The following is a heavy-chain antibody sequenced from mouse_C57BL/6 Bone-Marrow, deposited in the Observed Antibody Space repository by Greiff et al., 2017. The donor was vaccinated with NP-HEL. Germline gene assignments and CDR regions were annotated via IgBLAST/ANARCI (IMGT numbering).Heavy chain of an antibody. CDR3: ARADYDVYFDV. Sequence: LVESGAELARPGASVKMSCKASGYTFTSYTMHWVKQRPGQGLEWIGYINPSSGYTKYNQKFKDKATLTADKSSSTAYMQLSSLTSEDSAVYYCARADYDVYFDVWGTGTTVTVSS. V-gene: IGHV1-4*01. CDR1: GYTFTSYT. J-gene: IGHJ1*03. D-gene: IGHD2-4*01. CDR2: INPSSGYT.